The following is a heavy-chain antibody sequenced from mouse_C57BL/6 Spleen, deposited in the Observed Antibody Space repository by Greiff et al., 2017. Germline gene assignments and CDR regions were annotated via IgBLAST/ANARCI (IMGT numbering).Heavy chain of an antibody. D-gene: IGHD1-1*01. Sequence: QVQLQQPVAELVRPGSSVQLSCKASGYTFTSYWMHWVKQRPIQGLEWIGNIDPSDSETHYNQKFKDKATLTVDKSSSTAYMQLSSLTSEDSAVYYCARSGSSTRYFDVWGTAATVTVSS. CDR3: ARSGSSTRYFDV. V-gene: IGHV1-52*01. J-gene: IGHJ1*03. CDR1: GYTFTSYW. CDR2: IDPSDSET.